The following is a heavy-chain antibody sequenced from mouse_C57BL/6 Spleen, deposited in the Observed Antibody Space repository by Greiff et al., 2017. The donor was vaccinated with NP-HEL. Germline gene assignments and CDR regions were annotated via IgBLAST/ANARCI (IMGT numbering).Heavy chain of an antibody. Sequence: DVKLVESGGGLVQPGGSLSLSCAASGFTFTDYYMSWVRQPPGKALEWLGFIRNKANGYTTEYSASVKGRFTISRDNSQSILYLQMNALRAEDSATYYCARYGGSLYAMDYWGQGTSVTVSS. CDR2: IRNKANGYTT. D-gene: IGHD1-1*02. CDR1: GFTFTDYY. CDR3: ARYGGSLYAMDY. V-gene: IGHV7-3*01. J-gene: IGHJ4*01.